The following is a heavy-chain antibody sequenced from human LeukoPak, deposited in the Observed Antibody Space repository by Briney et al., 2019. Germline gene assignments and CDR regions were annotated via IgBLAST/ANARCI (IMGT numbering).Heavy chain of an antibody. CDR3: ARHSRDGYSDY. V-gene: IGHV4-34*01. CDR1: GGSFSGYY. Sequence: PSETLSLTCAVYGGSFSGYYWSWIGQPPGKGLEWIGEINHSGSTNYNPSLKSRVTISVDTSKNQFSLKLSSVTAADTAVYYCARHSRDGYSDYWGQGTLVTVSS. CDR2: INHSGST. J-gene: IGHJ4*02. D-gene: IGHD5-24*01.